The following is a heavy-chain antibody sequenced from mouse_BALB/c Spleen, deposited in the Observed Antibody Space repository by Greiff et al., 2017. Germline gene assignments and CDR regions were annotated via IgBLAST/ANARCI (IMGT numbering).Heavy chain of an antibody. J-gene: IGHJ4*01. CDR1: GYTFTSYW. Sequence: QVQLQQPGAELVKPGASVKLSCKASGYTFTSYWMHWVKQRPGQGLEWIGEINPSNGRTNYNEKFKSKATLTVDKSSSTAYMQLSSLTSEDSAVYYCARRVPYAMDDWGQGTSVTVSS. CDR2: INPSNGRT. D-gene: IGHD2-14*01. V-gene: IGHV1S81*02. CDR3: ARRVPYAMDD.